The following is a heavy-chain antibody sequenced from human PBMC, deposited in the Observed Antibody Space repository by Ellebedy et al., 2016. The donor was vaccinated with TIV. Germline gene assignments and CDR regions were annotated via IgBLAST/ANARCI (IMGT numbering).Heavy chain of an antibody. CDR3: ARASYSGSYQVLFDY. CDR2: INHSGST. CDR1: GGSFSGYY. Sequence: GSLRLSXAVYGGSFSGYYWSWIRQPPGKGLEWIGEINHSGSTNYNPSLKSRVTISVDTSKNQFSLKLSSVTAADTAVYYCARASYSGSYQVLFDYWGQGTLVTVSS. D-gene: IGHD1-26*01. V-gene: IGHV4-34*01. J-gene: IGHJ4*02.